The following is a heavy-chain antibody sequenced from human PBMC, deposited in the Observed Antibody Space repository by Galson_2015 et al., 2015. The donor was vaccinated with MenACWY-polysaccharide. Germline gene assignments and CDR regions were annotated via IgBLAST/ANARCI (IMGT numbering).Heavy chain of an antibody. J-gene: IGHJ4*02. CDR3: ARGRALTDY. D-gene: IGHD1-26*01. CDR1: GGSVKISY. V-gene: IGHV4-59*02. Sequence: ETLSLTCSLSGGSVKISYWSWFRQPPGKGLEWIGYIFYTGSATYNPSLKSRVTISIGASESHFSLNLTSVTAADTAVYYCARGRALTDYWGQGTLVTVSS. CDR2: IFYTGSA.